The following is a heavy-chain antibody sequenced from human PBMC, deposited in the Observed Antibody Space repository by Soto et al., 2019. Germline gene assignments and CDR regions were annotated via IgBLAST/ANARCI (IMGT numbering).Heavy chain of an antibody. CDR2: ISGSGGST. V-gene: IGHV3-23*01. J-gene: IGHJ5*02. CDR1: GFTFSSYA. CDR3: AKAGAVLKLDFWRGYPHWFDP. Sequence: GGSLRLSCAASGFTFSSYAMSWVRQAPGKGLEWVSAISGSGGSTYYADSVKGRFTISRDNSKNTLYLQMNSLRAEDTAVYYCAKAGAVLKLDFWRGYPHWFDPWGQGTLVTVSS. D-gene: IGHD3-3*01.